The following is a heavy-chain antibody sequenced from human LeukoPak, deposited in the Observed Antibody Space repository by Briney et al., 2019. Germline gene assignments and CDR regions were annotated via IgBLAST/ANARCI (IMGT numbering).Heavy chain of an antibody. D-gene: IGHD6-13*01. CDR3: ARGGDGSIAAAGSDY. V-gene: IGHV4-59*12. Sequence: SSETLSLTCTVSGASIDDSYWTWIRQPPGRGLDWIGYIYYSGTTKYKPSLKSRVTISVDTSKNQFSLKLSSVTAADTAVYYCARGGDGSIAAAGSDYWGQGTLVTVSS. CDR1: GASIDDSY. J-gene: IGHJ4*02. CDR2: IYYSGTT.